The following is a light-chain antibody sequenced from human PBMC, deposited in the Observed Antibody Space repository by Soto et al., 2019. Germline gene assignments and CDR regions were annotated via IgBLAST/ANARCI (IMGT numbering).Light chain of an antibody. CDR1: QSVSSSF. J-gene: IGKJ4*01. V-gene: IGKV3-20*01. CDR3: QQYGSSPLT. Sequence: EIVLTQSPGTLSLSPGERATLSCRASQSVSSSFLAWYQQKPGQAPRLLIYCASSRATGIPDRFSGSGSGTDFTLTISRLEPEDVAVYYCQQYGSSPLTVGGGTKVEIK. CDR2: CAS.